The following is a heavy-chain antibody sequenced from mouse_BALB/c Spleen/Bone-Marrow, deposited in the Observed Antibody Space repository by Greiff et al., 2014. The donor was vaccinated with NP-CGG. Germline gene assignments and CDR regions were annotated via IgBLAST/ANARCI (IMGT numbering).Heavy chain of an antibody. Sequence: VKLQESGPELVRPGVSVKISCKASGYTFTDYSMHWVKQSHAKSLEWIGVISTYNGNTNYNQKFKGKATMTVDKSSSTAYMELDSCTSEASAIYYYARRGLRSYFDYWGQGTTLTVSS. V-gene: IGHV1S137*01. CDR3: ARRGLRSYFDY. CDR1: GYTFTDYS. CDR2: ISTYNGNT. J-gene: IGHJ2*01. D-gene: IGHD3-3*01.